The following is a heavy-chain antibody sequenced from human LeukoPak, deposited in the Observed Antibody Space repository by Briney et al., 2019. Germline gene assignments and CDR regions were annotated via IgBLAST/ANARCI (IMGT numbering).Heavy chain of an antibody. CDR2: IRYDESKT. Sequence: GGSLRLSCAASGFSFSDYGMHRVRQAPAKGREWVAFIRYDESKTYYGDSVKGRFTVSRDNSKNTLYLQMDRLRADDTAVYYCATSPLPPSSSGTHYCDYWGQGTLVTVSS. CDR3: ATSPLPPSSSGTHYCDY. D-gene: IGHD1-26*01. V-gene: IGHV3-30*02. CDR1: GFSFSDYG. J-gene: IGHJ4*02.